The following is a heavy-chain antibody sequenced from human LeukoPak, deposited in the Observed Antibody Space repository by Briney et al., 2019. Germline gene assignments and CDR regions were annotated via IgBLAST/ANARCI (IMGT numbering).Heavy chain of an antibody. CDR1: GFTVSSNY. J-gene: IGHJ4*02. CDR2: IYSSGST. V-gene: IGHV3-53*01. D-gene: IGHD3-10*01. CDR3: ARGPSLEFYYGSGSYPEEGYFDY. Sequence: GGSLRLSCAASGFTVSSNYMSWVRQAPGKGLEWVSVIYSSGSTYYADSVKGRFTISRDNSKNTLYLQMNSLRAEDTAVYYCARGPSLEFYYGSGSYPEEGYFDYWGQGTLVTVSS.